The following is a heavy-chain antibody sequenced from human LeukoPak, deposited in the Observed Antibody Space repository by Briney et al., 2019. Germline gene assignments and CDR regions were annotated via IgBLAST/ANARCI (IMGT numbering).Heavy chain of an antibody. J-gene: IGHJ6*02. D-gene: IGHD2-15*01. CDR3: ARPLYSRTAYYYHGIDI. V-gene: IGHV5-51*01. CDR1: GYSFTNYW. CDR2: IYPGDSDT. Sequence: GESLKISCKGSGYSFTNYWIVWVRQMPGKGLERMGIIYPGDSDTRYSPSFQGHVTISADKSINTAYLQWSGLKASDTAMYYCARPLYSRTAYYYHGIDIWGQGTTVAVSS.